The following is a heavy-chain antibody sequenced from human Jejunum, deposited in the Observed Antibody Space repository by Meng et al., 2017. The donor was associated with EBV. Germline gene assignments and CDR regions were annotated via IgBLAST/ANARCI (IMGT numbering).Heavy chain of an antibody. CDR2: ISAYNGNT. Sequence: QVQLVQSGPGVKEPGSSVKASCKAAGYTFTNYGGSWVRQAPGQGLEWMGWISAYNGNTDYAQKLQGRVTMTTDTPTSTAYMELRSLRSDDTAVYYCTILSHCDGGICYSYDYWGQGTLVTVSS. D-gene: IGHD2-15*01. J-gene: IGHJ4*02. V-gene: IGHV1-18*01. CDR3: TILSHCDGGICYSYDY. CDR1: GYTFTNYG.